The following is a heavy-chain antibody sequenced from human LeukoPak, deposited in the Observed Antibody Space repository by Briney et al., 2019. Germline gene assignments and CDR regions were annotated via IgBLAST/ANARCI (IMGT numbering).Heavy chain of an antibody. Sequence: ASVKVSCKASGYMFTGYYIHWVRQAPGQGLEWMGWINPNSGATNYPQKFQGRVTMSRDTSIRTVYMDLSALTFDDTAVYFCARSRVTTIPNLDYWGQGILVTVSS. D-gene: IGHD2-21*02. J-gene: IGHJ4*02. CDR3: ARSRVTTIPNLDY. V-gene: IGHV1-2*02. CDR1: GYMFTGYY. CDR2: INPNSGAT.